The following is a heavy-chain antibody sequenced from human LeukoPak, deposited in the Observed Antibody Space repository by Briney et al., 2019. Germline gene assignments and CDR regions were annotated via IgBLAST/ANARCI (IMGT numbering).Heavy chain of an antibody. J-gene: IGHJ4*02. D-gene: IGHD6-13*01. Sequence: ASVKVSCKASGYTFTSYGISWVRQAPGQGLEWMGWMNPNSGNTGYAQKFQGRVTMTRNTSISTAYMELSSLRAEDTAVYYCAKEGGEYSGSWRSPAFDYWGQGTLVTVSS. CDR1: GYTFTSYG. CDR2: MNPNSGNT. V-gene: IGHV1-8*02. CDR3: AKEGGEYSGSWRSPAFDY.